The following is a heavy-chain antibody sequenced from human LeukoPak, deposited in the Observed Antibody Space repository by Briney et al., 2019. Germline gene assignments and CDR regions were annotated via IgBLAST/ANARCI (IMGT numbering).Heavy chain of an antibody. Sequence: SQTLSLTGAVSGGSISSGGYSWSWIRQPPGKGLEWIGYIYHSGSAYYNPSLKSRVTISVDRSKNQLSLKLTSVTAADTAVYYCAREDMVRGVRFDYWGHGTLVTVSS. D-gene: IGHD3-10*01. J-gene: IGHJ4*01. CDR1: GGSISSGGYS. CDR2: IYHSGSA. V-gene: IGHV4-30-2*01. CDR3: AREDMVRGVRFDY.